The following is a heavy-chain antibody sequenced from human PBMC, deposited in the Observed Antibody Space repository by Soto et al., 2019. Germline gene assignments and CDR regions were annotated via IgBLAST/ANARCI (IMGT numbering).Heavy chain of an antibody. CDR2: ISWNSGSV. CDR1: GFTFDDYG. CDR3: AKDIDYDILTGYRNWFDS. V-gene: IGHV3-9*01. Sequence: EIQLVESGGGLVQPGRSLRLSCAASGFTFDDYGMHWVRQAPGKGLEWVSGISWNSGSVGYADSVKGRFTISRDSAKNSLYLQMDSLSAEDTALYYCAKDIDYDILTGYRNWFDSWDQGTLVTVSS. J-gene: IGHJ5*01. D-gene: IGHD3-9*01.